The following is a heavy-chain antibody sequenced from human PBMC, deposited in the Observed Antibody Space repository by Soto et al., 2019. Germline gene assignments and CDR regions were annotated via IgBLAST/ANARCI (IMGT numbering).Heavy chain of an antibody. CDR3: ARSAIVLMVYAIPSPDY. CDR2: INPSGGST. CDR1: GYTFTSYY. D-gene: IGHD2-8*01. J-gene: IGHJ4*02. Sequence: QVQLVQSGAEVKKPGASVKVSCKASGYTFTSYYMHWVRQAPGQGLEWMGIINPSGGSTSYAQKFQGRVTMTRDTSTRTVYMELSSLRSEDTAVYYCARSAIVLMVYAIPSPDYWGQGTLVTVSS. V-gene: IGHV1-46*01.